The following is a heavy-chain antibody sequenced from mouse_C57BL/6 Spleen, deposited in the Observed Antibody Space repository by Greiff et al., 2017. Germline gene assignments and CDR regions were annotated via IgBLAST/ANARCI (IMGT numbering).Heavy chain of an antibody. CDR3: ARFYTIRDGNYTWFAY. J-gene: IGHJ3*01. D-gene: IGHD2-1*01. V-gene: IGHV1-22*01. CDR2: INPNNGGS. CDR1: GYTFTDYN. Sequence: EVQLQQSGPELVKPGASVKMSCKASGYTFTDYNMHWVKQSHGKSLEWIGYINPNNGGSSSNQKFKGKATLTVNKSSSTAYMELRSLTSEDSAVYCCARFYTIRDGNYTWFAYWGQGTLVTVSA.